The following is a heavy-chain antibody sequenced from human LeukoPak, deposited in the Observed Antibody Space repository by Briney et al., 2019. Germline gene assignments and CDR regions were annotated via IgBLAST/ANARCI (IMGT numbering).Heavy chain of an antibody. CDR2: ISGSGGST. V-gene: IGHV3-23*01. CDR1: GFTFSSYG. CDR3: AKDSSGYWYYFDY. J-gene: IGHJ4*02. D-gene: IGHD3-22*01. Sequence: PGGSLRLSCAASGFTFSSYGMSWVRQAPGKGLEWVSAISGSGGSTYYADSVKGRSTISRDNSKNTLYLQMNSLRAEDTAVYYCAKDSSGYWYYFDYWGQGTLVTVSS.